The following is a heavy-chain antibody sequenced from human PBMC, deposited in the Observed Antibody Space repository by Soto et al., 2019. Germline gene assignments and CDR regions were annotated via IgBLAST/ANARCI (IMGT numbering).Heavy chain of an antibody. V-gene: IGHV4-59*01. CDR1: GGSISDYY. J-gene: IGHJ4*02. Sequence: QVQLQESGPGLVKPSETLSLTCSVSGGSISDYYWSWIRQAPGNGPEWIGYIYYRGSTNYNPSLQSRVTISVDTSKSHFSLRLSSVTAADTAMYYCATANGNSFEYWGQGTMVTVSS. CDR3: ATANGNSFEY. D-gene: IGHD2-8*01. CDR2: IYYRGST.